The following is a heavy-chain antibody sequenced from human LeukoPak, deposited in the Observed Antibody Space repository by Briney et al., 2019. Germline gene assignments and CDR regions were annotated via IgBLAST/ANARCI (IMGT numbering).Heavy chain of an antibody. CDR1: GFTHRSYW. CDR2: IQQDGSEE. J-gene: IGHJ3*02. V-gene: IGHV3-7*05. CDR3: ARWGTYSSSWLGAFDI. D-gene: IGHD6-13*01. Sequence: GGSLRLSCAASGFTHRSYWLSWVRQAPAKGLEGVANIQQDGSEEYYVDSVKCRFTISRDNAKNSLYLQMNSLRAEDTALYYCARWGTYSSSWLGAFDIWGQGTMVTVSS.